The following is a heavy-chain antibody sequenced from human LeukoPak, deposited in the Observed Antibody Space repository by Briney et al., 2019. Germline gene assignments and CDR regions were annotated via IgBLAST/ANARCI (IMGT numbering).Heavy chain of an antibody. V-gene: IGHV3-11*01. D-gene: IGHD3-22*01. J-gene: IGHJ4*02. Sequence: GSLRLSCAASGFTFNDYYMSWIRQAPGKGLEWVSYISRGGSTIYYADSVKGRFTISRDNAKNSLYLQMNSLRAEDTAVYYCARESFMIEDFWGQGTLVTVSS. CDR3: ARESFMIEDF. CDR1: GFTFNDYY. CDR2: ISRGGSTI.